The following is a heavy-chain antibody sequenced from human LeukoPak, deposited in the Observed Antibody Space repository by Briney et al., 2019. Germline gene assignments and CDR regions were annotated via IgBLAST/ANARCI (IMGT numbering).Heavy chain of an antibody. CDR2: IYRSGSP. CDR1: LDSTTSNF. Sequence: PSETLSLTCTVSLDSTTSNFWSWVRQPPRKGLGWIGEIYRSGSPNYNPSLQSRVTISIDRSRNQIVLEVSSVTAADTAVYYCAREILGGFNPGAYWGQGTLVTVSS. V-gene: IGHV4-4*02. D-gene: IGHD1-14*01. CDR3: AREILGGFNPGAY. J-gene: IGHJ4*02.